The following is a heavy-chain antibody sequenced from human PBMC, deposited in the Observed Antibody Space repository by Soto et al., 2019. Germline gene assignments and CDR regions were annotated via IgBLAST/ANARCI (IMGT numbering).Heavy chain of an antibody. D-gene: IGHD3-3*01. Sequence: GGSLRLSCAASGFTFSSYSMNWVRQAPGKGLEWVSSISSSSSYIYYADSVKGRFTISRDNAKNSLYLQMNSLRAEDTAVYYCARGDGGVIIPDYYGMDVWGQGTTVTVAS. J-gene: IGHJ6*02. V-gene: IGHV3-21*01. CDR3: ARGDGGVIIPDYYGMDV. CDR2: ISSSSSYI. CDR1: GFTFSSYS.